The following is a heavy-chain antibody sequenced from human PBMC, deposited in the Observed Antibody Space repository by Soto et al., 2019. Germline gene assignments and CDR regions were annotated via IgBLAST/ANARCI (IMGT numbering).Heavy chain of an antibody. V-gene: IGHV4-59*11. CDR3: ARGRFYFDN. J-gene: IGHJ4*02. CDR1: AGSITGHY. CDR2: VHHTGST. Sequence: SETLSLTCIVSAGSITGHYWSYIRQLPGKGLEWIGCVHHTGSTDLNPSLKSRVTISVDTSKNQFSLKLGSVTAADTALYFCARGRFYFDNWGRGTLVTVSS.